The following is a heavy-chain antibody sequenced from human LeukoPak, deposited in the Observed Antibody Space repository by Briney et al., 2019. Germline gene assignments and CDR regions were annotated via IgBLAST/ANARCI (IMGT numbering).Heavy chain of an antibody. Sequence: GGSLRLSCAASGFTVSSNYMSWVRQAPGKGLEWVSVIYAGGSTYYADSEKGRFTISRDNSKNTLYLQMNSLRAEDTAVYYCARDLAPTVPTGGGNYFDYWGQGTLVTVSS. J-gene: IGHJ4*02. V-gene: IGHV3-66*01. D-gene: IGHD4-17*01. CDR1: GFTVSSNY. CDR2: IYAGGST. CDR3: ARDLAPTVPTGGGNYFDY.